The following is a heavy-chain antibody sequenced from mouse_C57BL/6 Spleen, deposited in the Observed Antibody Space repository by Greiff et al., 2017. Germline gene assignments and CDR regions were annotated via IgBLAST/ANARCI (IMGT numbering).Heavy chain of an antibody. Sequence: EVKLMESGPGLVKPSQSLSLTCSVTGYSITSGYYWNWIRQFPGNKLAWLGYISYDGSNNYNPSLKNRISITRDTSKNQFFLKLNSVTTEDTATYYCARGWDDAMDYWGQGTSGTVSS. D-gene: IGHD4-1*01. CDR1: GYSITSGYY. J-gene: IGHJ4*01. V-gene: IGHV3-6*01. CDR2: ISYDGSN. CDR3: ARGWDDAMDY.